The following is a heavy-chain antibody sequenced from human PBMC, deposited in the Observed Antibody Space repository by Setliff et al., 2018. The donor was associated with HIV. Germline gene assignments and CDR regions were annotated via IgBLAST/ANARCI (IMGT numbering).Heavy chain of an antibody. Sequence: SDTLSLTCAASGYSINSGFSRAWIRQPPGQGPQWIGSIYQSGSIYYNPSLQSRVTISVDSSKNQFSLNLFSVTAADTAVYYCARPRRVRSRAWYWFDIWGQGTLGTSPQ. CDR2: IYQSGSI. CDR1: GYSINSGFS. D-gene: IGHD6-19*01. CDR3: ARPRRVRSRAWYWFDI. J-gene: IGHJ5*02. V-gene: IGHV4-38-2*01.